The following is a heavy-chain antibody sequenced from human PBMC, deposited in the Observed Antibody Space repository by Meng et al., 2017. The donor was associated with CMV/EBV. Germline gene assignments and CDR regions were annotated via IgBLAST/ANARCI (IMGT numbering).Heavy chain of an antibody. J-gene: IGHJ2*01. CDR1: GCTFTGYY. Sequence: QVKRVQSGDEVKKPGASVKVSCKASGCTFTGYYMHWVRQAPGQGLEWMGWINPNSGGTNYAQKFQGRVTMTRDTSISTAYMELSRLRSDDTAVYYCATYIGNYINWYFDLWGRGTLVTVSS. CDR2: INPNSGGT. CDR3: ATYIGNYINWYFDL. D-gene: IGHD1-7*01. V-gene: IGHV1-2*02.